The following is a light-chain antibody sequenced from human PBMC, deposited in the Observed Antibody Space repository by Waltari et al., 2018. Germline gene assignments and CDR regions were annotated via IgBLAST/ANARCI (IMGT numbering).Light chain of an antibody. CDR3: QQYNHWPPIT. CDR2: ESS. Sequence: EIVMTQSPDTLSESLGERATFSCRASQSVSSNLACYQQKPGQAPKHLIYESSTRATSTLAMCRVSWSGTDFTLTICSLQSEDSAVYYGQQYNHWPPITFGQGTRLKIK. V-gene: IGKV3-15*01. J-gene: IGKJ5*01. CDR1: QSVSSN.